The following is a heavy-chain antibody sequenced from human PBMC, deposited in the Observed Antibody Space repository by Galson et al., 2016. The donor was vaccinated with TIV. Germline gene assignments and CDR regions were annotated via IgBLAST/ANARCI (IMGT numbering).Heavy chain of an antibody. D-gene: IGHD3-9*01. Sequence: SVKVSCKAFGVIFTNYAISWVRQVPGQGLEWVGGIIPIFRTPKYARRFQGRVTVTADESTSKAYMELSSLRSDDTAVYYCTSPSGGLTDWHLKFDYWGQGTLVTVSS. CDR2: IIPIFRTP. J-gene: IGHJ4*02. CDR1: GVIFTNYA. CDR3: TSPSGGLTDWHLKFDY. V-gene: IGHV1-69*13.